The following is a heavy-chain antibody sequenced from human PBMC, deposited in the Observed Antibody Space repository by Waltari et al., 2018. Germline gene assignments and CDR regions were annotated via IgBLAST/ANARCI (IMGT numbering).Heavy chain of an antibody. J-gene: IGHJ4*02. V-gene: IGHV3-9*01. CDR3: ASVIALAGARPAY. CDR2: IRWNSVRT. CDR1: GFTIDASA. Sequence: EVQLVESGGDFVQPASSLRLSCVASGFTIDASAMHWVRQVPGKGLGWVSVIRWNSVRTAYADSVKGRLTISRDNAKNSLFLEMNSLRVEDTAFYYCASVIALAGARPAYWGQGTLVTVSS. D-gene: IGHD6-19*01.